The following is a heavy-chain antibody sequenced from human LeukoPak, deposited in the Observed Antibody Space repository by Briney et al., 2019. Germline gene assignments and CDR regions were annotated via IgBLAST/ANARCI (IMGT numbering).Heavy chain of an antibody. Sequence: GASVNVSCKASGYTFTSYAMNWVRQAPGQGLEWMGCINTNTGNPTYAQGFTGRFVFSLDTSVSTAYLQISSLKAEDTAVYYCARWTRYNWNGDAFDIWGQGTMVTVSS. CDR3: ARWTRYNWNGDAFDI. CDR2: INTNTGNP. CDR1: GYTFTSYA. J-gene: IGHJ3*02. D-gene: IGHD1-20*01. V-gene: IGHV7-4-1*02.